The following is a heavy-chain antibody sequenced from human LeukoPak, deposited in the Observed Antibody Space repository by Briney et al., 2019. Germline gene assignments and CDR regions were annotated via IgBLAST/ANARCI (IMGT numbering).Heavy chain of an antibody. D-gene: IGHD3-22*01. CDR1: GFTVSSNY. CDR3: ARVYTYYYDSSGYEVY. V-gene: IGHV3-53*01. CDR2: IYSGGST. Sequence: GGSLRLSCAASGFTVSSNYMSWVRQAPGKGLEWVSVIYSGGSTYYADSVKGRFTISRDNSKNTLYLQMNSLRAEDTAVYYCARVYTYYYDSSGYEVYWGQGTLVTVSS. J-gene: IGHJ4*02.